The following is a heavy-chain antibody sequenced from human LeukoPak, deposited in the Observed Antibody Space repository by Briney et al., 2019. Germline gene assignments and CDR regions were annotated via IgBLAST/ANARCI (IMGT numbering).Heavy chain of an antibody. V-gene: IGHV4-59*08. CDR2: IYYSGST. J-gene: IGHJ4*02. D-gene: IGHD6-19*01. Sequence: SETLSLTCTVSGGSMSPYHWGWLRQPPGKGLEWTGYIYYSGSTNYNPSLRSRVTISVDTSKNQFSLKLSSVTAADTAIYYCARAVSGRFDYWGQGTLVTVSS. CDR3: ARAVSGRFDY. CDR1: GGSMSPYH.